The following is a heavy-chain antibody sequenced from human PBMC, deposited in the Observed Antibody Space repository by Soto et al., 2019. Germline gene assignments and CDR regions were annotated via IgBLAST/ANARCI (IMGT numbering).Heavy chain of an antibody. CDR3: ARAMPRRNSRPGSWFDP. CDR1: GYTFTGYY. Sequence: ASVKVSCKASGYTFTGYYMHWVRQAPGQGLEWMGWINPNSGGTNYAQEFQGRVTMTRDTSISTAYMELSRLRSDDTAVYYCARAMPRRNSRPGSWFDPWGQGTLVTVSS. V-gene: IGHV1-2*02. D-gene: IGHD3-22*01. CDR2: INPNSGGT. J-gene: IGHJ5*02.